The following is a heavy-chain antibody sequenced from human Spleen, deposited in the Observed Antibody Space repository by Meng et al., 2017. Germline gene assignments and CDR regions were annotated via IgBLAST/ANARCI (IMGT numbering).Heavy chain of an antibody. Sequence: QVQLQRSVPGLVKPSPTLSFTCAISGDSVSSNMGAWNWIRQSPSRGLEWLGRTYYRSKWYNEYAVSVKSRITINPDTSKNQLSLQLSSVTPEDTAVYYCARGVTTFDYWGQGTLVTVSS. CDR1: GDSVSSNMGA. J-gene: IGHJ4*02. V-gene: IGHV6-1*01. CDR3: ARGVTTFDY. D-gene: IGHD4-17*01. CDR2: TYYRSKWYN.